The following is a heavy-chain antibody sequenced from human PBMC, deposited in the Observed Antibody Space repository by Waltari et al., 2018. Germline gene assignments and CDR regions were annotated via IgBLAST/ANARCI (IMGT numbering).Heavy chain of an antibody. CDR2: ISSSGSTI. D-gene: IGHD4-17*01. CDR1: GFPFSSYE. CDR3: ARDAVTTFDAFDI. J-gene: IGHJ3*02. V-gene: IGHV3-48*03. Sequence: EVQLVESGGGLVQPGGSLRLSCAASGFPFSSYEMTWVRKAPGEGLEWVSYISSSGSTIYYADSVKGRFTISRDNAKNSLYLQMNSLRAEDTAVYYCARDAVTTFDAFDIWGQGTMVTVSS.